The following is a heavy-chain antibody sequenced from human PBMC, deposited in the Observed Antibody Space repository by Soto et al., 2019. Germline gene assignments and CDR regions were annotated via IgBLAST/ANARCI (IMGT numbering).Heavy chain of an antibody. V-gene: IGHV1-18*01. CDR2: ISAYNGNT. D-gene: IGHD5-12*01. Sequence: ASVKVSCKASGYTFTSYGNSWARQAPGQGLEWMGWISAYNGNTNYAQKLQGRVTMTTDTSTSTAYMERRSLRSDDTAVYYCARHNRDGYNHFDYWGQGTLVTVSS. CDR1: GYTFTSYG. CDR3: ARHNRDGYNHFDY. J-gene: IGHJ4*02.